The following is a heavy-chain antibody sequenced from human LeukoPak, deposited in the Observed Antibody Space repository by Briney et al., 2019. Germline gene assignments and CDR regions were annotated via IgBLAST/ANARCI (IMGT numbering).Heavy chain of an antibody. D-gene: IGHD2-8*01. CDR3: ARGVLDDY. CDR1: GGSFSGYY. J-gene: IGHJ4*02. Sequence: SETLCLTCAVYGGSFSGYYWSWIRQPPGKGLEWIGEINHSGSTNYNPSLKSRVTISVDTSKNQFSLKLSSVTAADTAVYYCARGVLDDYWGQGTLVTVSS. CDR2: INHSGST. V-gene: IGHV4-34*01.